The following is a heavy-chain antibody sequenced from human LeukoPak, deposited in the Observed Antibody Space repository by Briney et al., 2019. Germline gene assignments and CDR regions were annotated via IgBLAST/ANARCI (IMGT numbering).Heavy chain of an antibody. J-gene: IGHJ4*02. V-gene: IGHV3-7*03. Sequence: GGSLRLSCAASGFTFSIFWMSWVRQVPGKGLEWVANIDQDGREKPLVDSVEGRFSTSRDNDKNMLYPQMNNLRAEDTAVYFCARGRYLDWLPYYFDYWGQGTLVTVSS. D-gene: IGHD3-9*01. CDR3: ARGRYLDWLPYYFDY. CDR1: GFTFSIFW. CDR2: IDQDGREK.